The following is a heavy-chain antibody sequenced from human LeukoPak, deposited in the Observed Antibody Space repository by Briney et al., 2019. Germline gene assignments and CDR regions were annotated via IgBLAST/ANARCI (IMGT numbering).Heavy chain of an antibody. CDR1: GGSFSGYY. CDR3: ARGRYDFWSGYYGWFDP. Sequence: SETLSLTCAVYGGSFSGYYWSWIRQPPGKGLGWVGEINNSGSTNYNPSLKSRVTISVDTSKNQFSLKLSSVTAADTAVYYCARGRYDFWSGYYGWFDPWGQGTLVTVSS. J-gene: IGHJ5*02. D-gene: IGHD3-3*01. CDR2: INNSGST. V-gene: IGHV4-34*01.